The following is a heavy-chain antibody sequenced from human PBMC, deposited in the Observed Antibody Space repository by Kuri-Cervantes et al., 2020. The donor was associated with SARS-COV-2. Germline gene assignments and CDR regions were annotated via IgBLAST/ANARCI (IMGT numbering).Heavy chain of an antibody. V-gene: IGHV3-21*01. CDR3: ARVAGEGPIYYYYMDV. CDR2: MSGSGSYI. CDR1: GFTLKSYT. J-gene: IGHJ6*03. D-gene: IGHD2-21*01. Sequence: GESLKISCGASGFTLKSYTMNWVRQAPGKALKWISSMSGSGSYIYYADSLRGRFTISRDDAKNSLYLQIDSLRAEDTAVYFCARVAGEGPIYYYYMDVWGKGTTVTVSS.